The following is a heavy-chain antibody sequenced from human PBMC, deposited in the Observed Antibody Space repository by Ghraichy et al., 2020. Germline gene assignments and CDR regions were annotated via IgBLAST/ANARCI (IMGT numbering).Heavy chain of an antibody. Sequence: GESLNISCAASGFTFSSYWMSWVRQAPGKGLEWVANIKQDGSEKYYVDSVKGRFTISIDNAKNSLYLQMNSLRAEDTAVYYCARVPLEMATTYFDYWGQGTLVTVSS. CDR1: GFTFSSYW. CDR3: ARVPLEMATTYFDY. D-gene: IGHD5-24*01. CDR2: IKQDGSEK. V-gene: IGHV3-7*01. J-gene: IGHJ4*02.